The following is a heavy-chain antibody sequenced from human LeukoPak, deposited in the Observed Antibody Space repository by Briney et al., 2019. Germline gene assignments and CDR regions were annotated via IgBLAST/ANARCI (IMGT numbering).Heavy chain of an antibody. CDR2: VFYSGTT. CDR3: ARGGGYHDY. D-gene: IGHD2-15*01. Sequence: SETLSLTCTVSGASISNYYWSWIRQPPGKGLEWIGYVFYSGTTHYNSSLKSRAIISLDTSKNQFSLKLSSVTAADTAVYYCARGGGYHDYWGQGTLVTVSS. J-gene: IGHJ4*02. V-gene: IGHV4-59*01. CDR1: GASISNYY.